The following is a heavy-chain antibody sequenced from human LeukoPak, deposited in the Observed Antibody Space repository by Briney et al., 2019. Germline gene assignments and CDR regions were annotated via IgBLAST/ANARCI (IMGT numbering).Heavy chain of an antibody. Sequence: GGSVRLSCAASGFTFSDYYMSWIRQAPGKGLEWVSYNSSSGSTIYYADSVKGRFTISRDNAKNSLYLQMNSLRAEDTAVYYCARSYSSGYPNWFDPWGQGTLVTVSS. CDR1: GFTFSDYY. CDR2: NSSSGSTI. D-gene: IGHD3-22*01. V-gene: IGHV3-11*04. CDR3: ARSYSSGYPNWFDP. J-gene: IGHJ5*02.